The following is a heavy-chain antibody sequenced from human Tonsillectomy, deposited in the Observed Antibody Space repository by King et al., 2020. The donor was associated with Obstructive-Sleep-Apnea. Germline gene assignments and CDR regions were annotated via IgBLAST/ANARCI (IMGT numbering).Heavy chain of an antibody. Sequence: VQLVESGGGVVQPGRSLRLSCAASGFTFSSYGMHWVRQAPGKGLEWVAVISYDGSNKYYADSVKGRFTISRDNSKNTLYLQMNSLRAEDTAVYYCANLPIYCSSTSCHAFDIWGQGTMVTVSS. CDR1: GFTFSSYG. D-gene: IGHD2-2*01. CDR2: ISYDGSNK. V-gene: IGHV3-30*18. CDR3: ANLPIYCSSTSCHAFDI. J-gene: IGHJ3*02.